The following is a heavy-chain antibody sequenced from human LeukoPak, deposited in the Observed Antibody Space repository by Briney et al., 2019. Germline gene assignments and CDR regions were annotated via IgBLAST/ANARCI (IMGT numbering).Heavy chain of an antibody. CDR1: DYTFTSYG. Sequence: ASVKVSCKASDYTFTSYGISWVRQAPGQGLEWMGWISAYNGNTNYAQKFQGRVTMTRDTSISTAYMELSRLRSDDTAVYYCAIWRDWGSCFDYWGQGTVVTVSS. CDR3: AIWRDWGSCFDY. D-gene: IGHD3-3*01. V-gene: IGHV1-18*01. J-gene: IGHJ4*02. CDR2: ISAYNGNT.